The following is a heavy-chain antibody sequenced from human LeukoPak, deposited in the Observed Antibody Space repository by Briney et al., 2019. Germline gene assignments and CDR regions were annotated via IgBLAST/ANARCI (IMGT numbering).Heavy chain of an antibody. CDR1: GGSISSYY. CDR2: IYYSGST. V-gene: IGHV4-59*01. D-gene: IGHD5-18*01. Sequence: SETLSLTCTVSGGSISSYYWSWIRKPPGKGLEWIGYIYYSGSTNYNPSLKSRVTISVDTSKNQFSLKLSSVTAADTAVYYCARADVDTAMVYFDYWGQGTLVTVSS. CDR3: ARADVDTAMVYFDY. J-gene: IGHJ4*02.